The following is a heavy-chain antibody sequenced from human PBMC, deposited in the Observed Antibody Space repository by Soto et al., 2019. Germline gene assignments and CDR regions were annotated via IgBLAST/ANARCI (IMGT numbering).Heavy chain of an antibody. J-gene: IGHJ6*02. D-gene: IGHD2-15*01. CDR3: APLSVSLSGPYGIHV. V-gene: IGHV4-39*01. Sequence: SETLSLTCSVSGYSASSSDYYWAWIRQPPGKGLEWIGSMFYSGLTYYNPSLKSRVTLSVDTSKNQFSVRLNSVTAADTAVYYCAPLSVSLSGPYGIHVWGQGTTVTVSS. CDR2: MFYSGLT. CDR1: GYSASSSDYY.